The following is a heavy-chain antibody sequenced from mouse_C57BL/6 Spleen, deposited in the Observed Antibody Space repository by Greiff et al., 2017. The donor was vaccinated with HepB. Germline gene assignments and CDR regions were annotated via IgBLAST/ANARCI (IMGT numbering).Heavy chain of an antibody. CDR3: AKYGSDYYAMDY. Sequence: QVQLKESGAELVRPGTSVKMSCKASGYTFTNYWIGWAKQRPGHGLEWIGDIYPGGGYTNYNEKFKGKATLTADKSSSTAYMQFSSLTSEDSAIYYCAKYGSDYYAMDYWGQGTSVTVSS. J-gene: IGHJ4*01. CDR2: IYPGGGYT. CDR1: GYTFTNYW. D-gene: IGHD1-1*01. V-gene: IGHV1-63*01.